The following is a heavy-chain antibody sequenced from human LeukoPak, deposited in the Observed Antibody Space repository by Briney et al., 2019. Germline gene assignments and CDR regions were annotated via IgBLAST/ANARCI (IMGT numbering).Heavy chain of an antibody. V-gene: IGHV3-53*01. D-gene: IGHD6-13*01. Sequence: GGSLRLSCAASGLTGSHNYVSWVRQAPGKGLEWVSAIHTSGDTCYADSVKGRFTISRDTSKNTLYLQINSLRAEDTAVYYCAKTRPLDSSSWSHGDHWGQGTLVTVSS. CDR1: GLTGSHNY. J-gene: IGHJ4*02. CDR2: IHTSGDT. CDR3: AKTRPLDSSSWSHGDH.